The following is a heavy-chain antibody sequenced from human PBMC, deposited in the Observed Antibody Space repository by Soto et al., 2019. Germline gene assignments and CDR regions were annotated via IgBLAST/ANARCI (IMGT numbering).Heavy chain of an antibody. J-gene: IGHJ4*02. CDR3: ASMGYHYGSGSYPLDY. Sequence: PSETLSLTCTVSGGSISSYYWSWIRQPPGKGLEWIGYIYYSGSTNYNPSLKSRVTISVDTSKNQFSLKLGSVTAADTAVYYCASMGYHYGSGSYPLDYWGQGTLVTVSS. CDR1: GGSISSYY. D-gene: IGHD3-10*01. V-gene: IGHV4-59*08. CDR2: IYYSGST.